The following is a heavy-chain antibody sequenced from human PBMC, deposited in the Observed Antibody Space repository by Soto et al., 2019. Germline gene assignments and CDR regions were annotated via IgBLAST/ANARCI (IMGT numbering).Heavy chain of an antibody. Sequence: QPGGSLRLSCAASGFTFSSYAMSWVRQAPGKGLEWVSAISGSGGSTYYADSVKGRFTISRDNSKNTLYLQMNSLRAEDTAVYYCAKGLLWFGRGPPDTYYYGMDVWGQGTTVTVYS. CDR1: GFTFSSYA. CDR3: AKGLLWFGRGPPDTYYYGMDV. J-gene: IGHJ6*02. V-gene: IGHV3-23*01. CDR2: ISGSGGST. D-gene: IGHD3-10*01.